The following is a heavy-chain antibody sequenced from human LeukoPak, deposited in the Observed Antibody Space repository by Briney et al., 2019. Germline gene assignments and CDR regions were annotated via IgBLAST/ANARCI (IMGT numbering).Heavy chain of an antibody. Sequence: GGSLRLSCAAPGFTFINYAMNWVRQAPGKGLEWVSSISGSGYSTYYTASVKGRFTISRDNSKNTLYLQMNSLRAEDTAVYYCAKGKPAAISFSDYWGQGTLVTVSS. D-gene: IGHD2-2*01. CDR3: AKGKPAAISFSDY. J-gene: IGHJ4*02. CDR1: GFTFINYA. V-gene: IGHV3-23*01. CDR2: ISGSGYST.